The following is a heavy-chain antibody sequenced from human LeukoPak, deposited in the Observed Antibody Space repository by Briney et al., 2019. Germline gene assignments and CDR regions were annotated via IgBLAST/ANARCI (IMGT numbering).Heavy chain of an antibody. CDR1: GYTFTNSD. CDR2: MNPNSGKT. CDR3: ARGVRFSDFYYYMDV. D-gene: IGHD3-3*01. Sequence: ASVKVSCKASGYTFTNSDINWVRQAPGQGLEWMGWMNPNSGKTGYARKFQRRVTFTRNSSISTAYMDLSSLRSEDTAVYYCARGVRFSDFYYYMDVWGQGTLVTVSS. V-gene: IGHV1-8*03. J-gene: IGHJ6*03.